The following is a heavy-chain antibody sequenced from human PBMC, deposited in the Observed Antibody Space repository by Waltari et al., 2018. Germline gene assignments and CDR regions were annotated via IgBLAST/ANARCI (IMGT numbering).Heavy chain of an antibody. V-gene: IGHV3-30*02. Sequence: QVQLVDSGGGEVQPGGSLRLSCAASGFTVSNYAMHWVRQAPGKGLEWVAFIRYDGSNKYYADSVKGRFTVSRDNSKNTLHLQMNSLRVEDTAVYYCAKGSTVTTIDYYYIDVWGKGTTVTVSS. CDR3: AKGSTVTTIDYYYIDV. D-gene: IGHD4-17*01. CDR2: IRYDGSNK. CDR1: GFTVSNYA. J-gene: IGHJ6*03.